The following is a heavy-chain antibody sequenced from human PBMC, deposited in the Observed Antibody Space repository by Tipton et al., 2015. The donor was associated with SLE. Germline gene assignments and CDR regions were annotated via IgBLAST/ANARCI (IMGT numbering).Heavy chain of an antibody. V-gene: IGHV5-51*03. CDR2: IDPSDSDT. D-gene: IGHD3-10*01. CDR3: ARRWVQTVFDY. J-gene: IGHJ4*02. Sequence: QSGPEVKKPGEALQISCKTSGYGFTNSWIVWFRHMPGKGLECMGMIDPSDSDTRYNPSFQGHVSMSIDRSTTTAYLQWRSLKASDTAMYFCARRWVQTVFDYWGQGTLVTVSS. CDR1: GYGFTNSW.